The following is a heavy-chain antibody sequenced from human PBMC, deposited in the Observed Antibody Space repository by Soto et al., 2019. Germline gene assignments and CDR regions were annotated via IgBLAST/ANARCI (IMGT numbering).Heavy chain of an antibody. J-gene: IGHJ2*01. V-gene: IGHV3-33*01. CDR3: ARDHCSSTSCYWYFDL. Sequence: GESLKISCAASGFTFSSYGMHWVRQAPGKGLEWVAVIWYDGSNKYYADSVKGRFTISRDNSKNTLYLQMNSLRAEDTAVYYCARDHCSSTSCYWYFDLWGRGTLVTVSS. CDR2: IWYDGSNK. D-gene: IGHD2-2*01. CDR1: GFTFSSYG.